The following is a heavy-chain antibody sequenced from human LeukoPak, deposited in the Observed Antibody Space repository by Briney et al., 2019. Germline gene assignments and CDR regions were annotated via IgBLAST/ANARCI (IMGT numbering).Heavy chain of an antibody. CDR1: GYTLTELS. Sequence: ASVKVSCKVSGYTLTELSMHWVRQAPGKGLEWMGGFDPEDGETIYAQKFQGRVTMTRDTSTSSLYMELSSLRFDDTAVYFCATFFGSGNYHLDYWGQGTLVTVSS. CDR2: FDPEDGET. CDR3: ATFFGSGNYHLDY. V-gene: IGHV1-24*01. D-gene: IGHD3-10*01. J-gene: IGHJ4*02.